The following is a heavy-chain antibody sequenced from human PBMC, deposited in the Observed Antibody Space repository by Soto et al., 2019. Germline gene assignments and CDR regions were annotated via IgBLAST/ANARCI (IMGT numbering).Heavy chain of an antibody. CDR3: AREGVQHGSGPYYYYGMDV. Sequence: EVQLVESGGGLVKPGGSLGLSCAASGFTFSSYSMNWVRQAPGKGLEWVSSISSSSSYIYYADSVKGRFTISRDNAKNSLYLQMNSLRAEDTAVYSCAREGVQHGSGPYYYYGMDVWGQGTTVTVSS. J-gene: IGHJ6*02. V-gene: IGHV3-21*01. CDR1: GFTFSSYS. CDR2: ISSSSSYI. D-gene: IGHD3-10*01.